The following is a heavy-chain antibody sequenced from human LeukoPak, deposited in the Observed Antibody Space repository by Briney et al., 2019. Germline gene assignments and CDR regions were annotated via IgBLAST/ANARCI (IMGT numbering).Heavy chain of an antibody. CDR1: GGSISSYY. CDR2: IYYSGST. J-gene: IGHJ4*02. V-gene: IGHV4-59*01. D-gene: IGHD4-17*01. Sequence: SETLSLTCTVSGGSISSYYWSWIRQPPGKGLEWIGYIYYSGSTNYNPSLKSRVTISVDTSKNQFSLKLSSVTTADMAVYYCARGHYGDYRPFDYWGQGTLVTVSS. CDR3: ARGHYGDYRPFDY.